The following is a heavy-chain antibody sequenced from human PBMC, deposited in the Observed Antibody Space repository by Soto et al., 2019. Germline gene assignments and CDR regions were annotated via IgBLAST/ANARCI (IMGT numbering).Heavy chain of an antibody. D-gene: IGHD2-15*01. Sequence: DVQVVESGGGWIQPGGSLRLSCAASGFTASGKKYITWARQAPGQGLEWVSALYIADGTFYADSVRGRFTVSIDSSKNTVYLQMNNLSPEDTAVYFCATWLLREHAFDIWGLGTMVTVSS. CDR1: GFTASGKKY. CDR3: ATWLLREHAFDI. V-gene: IGHV3-53*01. CDR2: LYIADGT. J-gene: IGHJ3*02.